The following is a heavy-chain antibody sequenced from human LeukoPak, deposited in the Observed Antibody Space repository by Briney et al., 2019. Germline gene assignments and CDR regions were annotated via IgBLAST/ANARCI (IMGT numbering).Heavy chain of an antibody. CDR2: ISGIGAGT. CDR1: GFTFSSYS. Sequence: GGSLRLSCAASGFTFSSYSMNWVRQAPGKGLEWVSLISGIGAGTYYADSVKGRFTISRDNSKNTLYLQMNSLRAEDTAVYYCARKGRGNYYFDYWGQGTLVTVSS. D-gene: IGHD1-7*01. J-gene: IGHJ4*02. CDR3: ARKGRGNYYFDY. V-gene: IGHV3-23*01.